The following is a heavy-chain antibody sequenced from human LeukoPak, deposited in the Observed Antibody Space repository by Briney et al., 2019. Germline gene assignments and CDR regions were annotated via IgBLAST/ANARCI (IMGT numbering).Heavy chain of an antibody. Sequence: AAVKVSCKASGYTFTGYYIHWVRQAPGQGLEWMGWISAYNGNTNYAQKLQGRVTMTTDTSTSTAYMELRSLRSDDTAVYYCARAYDTPDYWGQGTLVTVSS. J-gene: IGHJ4*02. D-gene: IGHD3-9*01. CDR3: ARAYDTPDY. CDR2: ISAYNGNT. CDR1: GYTFTGYY. V-gene: IGHV1-18*04.